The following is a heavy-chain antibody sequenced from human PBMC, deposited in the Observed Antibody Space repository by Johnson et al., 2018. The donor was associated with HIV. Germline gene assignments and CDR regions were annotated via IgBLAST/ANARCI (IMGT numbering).Heavy chain of an antibody. CDR2: IDWNGGRQ. CDR1: GFIVSSNY. V-gene: IGHV3-20*04. J-gene: IGHJ3*02. Sequence: VQLVESGGGVVQPGRSLRLSCAASGFIVSSNYMTWVRQAPGKGLEWVASIDWNGGRQRYVDSVRGRFTISRDNAKNSLYMEMNNLRAEDTALYYFAGMNYYDSSGQGWGLDIRGQGTVVTVSS. CDR3: AGMNYYDSSGQGWGLDI. D-gene: IGHD3-22*01.